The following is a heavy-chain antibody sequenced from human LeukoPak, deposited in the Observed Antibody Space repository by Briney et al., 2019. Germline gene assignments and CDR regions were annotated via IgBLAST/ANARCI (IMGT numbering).Heavy chain of an antibody. CDR3: ARDGYDGMGMDV. V-gene: IGHV1-3*01. Sequence: ASVKVSCKASGHTFTNYAIHWVRQAPGQRLEWMGWINAGNGNTKYSQKFQGRVTITRDTSASTAYMELSSLRSEDTAVYYCARDGYDGMGMDVWGQGTTVTVSS. CDR2: INAGNGNT. CDR1: GHTFTNYA. J-gene: IGHJ6*02. D-gene: IGHD5-12*01.